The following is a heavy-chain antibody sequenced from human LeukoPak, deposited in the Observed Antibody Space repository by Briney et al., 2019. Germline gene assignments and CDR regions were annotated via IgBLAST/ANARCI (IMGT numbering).Heavy chain of an antibody. J-gene: IGHJ4*02. CDR3: ARREVYGDYYFDY. Sequence: PSETLSLTCNVSGGSISSGSYYWGWIRQPPGKGLEWIGSIYYSGSTYYNPSLKSRVTISVDTSKNQFSLKLSSVTAADTAVYYCARREVYGDYYFDYWGQGTLVTVSS. CDR1: GGSISSGSYY. CDR2: IYYSGST. V-gene: IGHV4-39*01. D-gene: IGHD4-17*01.